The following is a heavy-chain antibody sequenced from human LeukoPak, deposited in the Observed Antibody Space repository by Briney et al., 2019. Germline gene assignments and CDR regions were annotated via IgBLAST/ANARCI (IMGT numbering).Heavy chain of an antibody. D-gene: IGHD3-10*01. CDR1: GFTFSNSD. Sequence: PGGSLRLSCAASGFTFSNSDMNWVHQAPGKGLEWVSVIYSGGSTYYADSVKGRFTISRDNSKNTLYLQMNSLRAEDTAVYYCARIYGSGSYYLYYFDYWGQGTLVTVSS. V-gene: IGHV3-66*01. CDR3: ARIYGSGSYYLYYFDY. CDR2: IYSGGST. J-gene: IGHJ4*02.